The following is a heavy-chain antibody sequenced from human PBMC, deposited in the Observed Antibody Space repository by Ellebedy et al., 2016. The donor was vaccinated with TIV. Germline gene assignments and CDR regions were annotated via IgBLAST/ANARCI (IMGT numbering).Heavy chain of an antibody. CDR2: VYYTGGT. Sequence: MPSETLSLTCTVSGGSISSYYWSWIRQPPGKGLEWIGYVYYTGGTKYNPSLKSRVTISVDTSRNQFSLKLTSMTAADTAVYYCARGSGYYYSHLDYWGQGTLVTVSS. J-gene: IGHJ4*02. D-gene: IGHD3-22*01. CDR1: GGSISSYY. CDR3: ARGSGYYYSHLDY. V-gene: IGHV4-59*01.